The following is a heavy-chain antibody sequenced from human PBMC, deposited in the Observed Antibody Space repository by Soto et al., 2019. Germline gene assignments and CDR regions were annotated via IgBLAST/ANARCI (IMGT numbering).Heavy chain of an antibody. J-gene: IGHJ5*02. Sequence: ASVKVSCKASGYTFTSYYMHWVRQAPGQGLELMGIINPSGGSTSYAQKFQGRVTMTRDTSTSTVYMELSSLRSEDTAVYYCARDQWAIVGGNWFDPWGQGTLVTVSS. D-gene: IGHD1-26*01. CDR2: INPSGGST. CDR3: ARDQWAIVGGNWFDP. V-gene: IGHV1-46*01. CDR1: GYTFTSYY.